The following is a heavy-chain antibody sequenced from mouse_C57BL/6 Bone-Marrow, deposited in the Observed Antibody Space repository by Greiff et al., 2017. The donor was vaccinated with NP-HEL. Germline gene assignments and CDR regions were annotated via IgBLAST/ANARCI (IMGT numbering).Heavy chain of an antibody. Sequence: EVQLVESGGGLVKPGGSLTFSCAASGFTFSDYGVLWVRQSPEKGLEWVAYISRGRSTFYYAYTVKGRFTISRDNAKNTLFLQMTSLRSEDTAMYYCARRGDYDVHWYFDVWGTGTTVTVSS. J-gene: IGHJ1*03. CDR3: ARRGDYDVHWYFDV. D-gene: IGHD2-4*01. CDR1: GFTFSDYG. CDR2: ISRGRSTF. V-gene: IGHV5-17*01.